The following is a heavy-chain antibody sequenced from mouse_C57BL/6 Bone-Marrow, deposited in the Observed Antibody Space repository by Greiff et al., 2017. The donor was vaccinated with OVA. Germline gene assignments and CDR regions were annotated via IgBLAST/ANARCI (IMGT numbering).Heavy chain of an antibody. CDR3: ARQDDYDEYYYAMDY. CDR1: GFTFSSYG. J-gene: IGHJ4*01. CDR2: ISSGGSYT. V-gene: IGHV5-6*01. D-gene: IGHD2-4*01. Sequence: EVQLVESGGDLVKPGGSLKLSCAASGFTFSSYGMSWVRQTPDKRLEWVATISSGGSYTYYPDSVKGRFTISRDNAKNTLYLQMSSLKSEDTAMYYCARQDDYDEYYYAMDYWGQGTSVTVSS.